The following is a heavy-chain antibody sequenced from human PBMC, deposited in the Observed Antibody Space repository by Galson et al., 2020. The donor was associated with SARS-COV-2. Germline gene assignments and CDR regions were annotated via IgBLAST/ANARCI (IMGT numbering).Heavy chain of an antibody. V-gene: IGHV3-23*01. CDR2: ISGGGSST. CDR1: GFTFSNYA. CDR3: AKIPRIGAVIVNIYYGMDG. Sequence: GGSLRLSCAASGFTFSNYAMTWVRQAPGKGLDWVSSISGGGSSTYYADSVKGRFSISRDNSKNTLYLQMNSLRAEDTAVYFCAKIPRIGAVIVNIYYGMDGWGQGTTVTVSS. J-gene: IGHJ6*02. D-gene: IGHD3-16*02.